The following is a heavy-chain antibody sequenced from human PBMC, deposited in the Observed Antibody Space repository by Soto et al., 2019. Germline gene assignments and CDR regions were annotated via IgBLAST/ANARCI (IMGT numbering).Heavy chain of an antibody. CDR1: GGTCSSYA. V-gene: IGHV1-69*06. CDR2: IIPIFGTA. Sequence: GAAVKVSCKDSGGTCSSYAISWVRQAPGQGLEWMGGIIPIFGTANYAQKFQGRVTITADKSTSTAYMELSSLRSEDTAVYYCARDYYGYYYYGMDVWGQGTTVTVSS. CDR3: ARDYYGYYYYGMDV. J-gene: IGHJ6*02. D-gene: IGHD3-10*01.